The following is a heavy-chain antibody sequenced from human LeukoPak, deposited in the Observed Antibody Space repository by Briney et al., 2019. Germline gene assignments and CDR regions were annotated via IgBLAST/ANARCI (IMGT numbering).Heavy chain of an antibody. V-gene: IGHV1-2*02. D-gene: IGHD4-23*01. J-gene: IGHJ6*03. Sequence: ASVKVSCKASGYTFTGYYMHWVRQAPGQGLEWMGWINPNSGGTNYAQKFQGRVTMTRDTSISTVYMELSRLRSDDTAVYYCARGGYGGNVIRDYMDVWGKGTTVTVSS. CDR1: GYTFTGYY. CDR3: ARGGYGGNVIRDYMDV. CDR2: INPNSGGT.